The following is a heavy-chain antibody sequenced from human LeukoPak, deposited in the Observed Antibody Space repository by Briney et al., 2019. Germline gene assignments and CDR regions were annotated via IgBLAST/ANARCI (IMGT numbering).Heavy chain of an antibody. Sequence: PGGSLRLSCAATGFTFSSYAMTWVRQAPGKGLEWVSAIGGSAYYPYSAKARFTISRDNSENTLYLHINSLRAEDTDVYYCAKQYSGGWYYFDYWGQGTLVTVSS. CDR3: AKQYSGGWYYFDY. J-gene: IGHJ4*02. D-gene: IGHD6-19*01. CDR2: IGGSA. CDR1: GFTFSSYA. V-gene: IGHV3-23*01.